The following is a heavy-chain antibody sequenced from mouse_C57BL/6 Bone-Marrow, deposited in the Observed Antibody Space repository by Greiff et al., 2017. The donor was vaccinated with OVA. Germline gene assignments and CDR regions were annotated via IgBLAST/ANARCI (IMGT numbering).Heavy chain of an antibody. V-gene: IGHV3-6*01. CDR3: AREGDGYLWYFDV. J-gene: IGHJ1*03. CDR2: ISYDGSN. D-gene: IGHD2-3*01. Sequence: ESGPGLVKPSQSLSLTCSVTGYSITSGYYWNWIRQFPGNKLEWMGYISYDGSNNYNPSLKNRISITRDTSKNQFFLKLNSVTTEDTATYDCAREGDGYLWYFDVWGTGTTVTVSS. CDR1: GYSITSGYY.